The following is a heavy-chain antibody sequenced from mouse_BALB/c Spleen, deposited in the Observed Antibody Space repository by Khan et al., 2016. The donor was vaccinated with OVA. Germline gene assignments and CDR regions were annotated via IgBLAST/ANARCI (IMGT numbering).Heavy chain of an antibody. D-gene: IGHD2-14*01. V-gene: IGHV9-4*02. J-gene: IGHJ4*01. Sequence: QIQLVQSGPELKKPGETVRISCKASGYTFTTAGIQWVQKMPGKGLKWIGWINTHSGVPKYEEDFKGRFAFSLEISVNTAYLQITNLKNEDTATYVCARVGAAYYRDDGGAMDYWGQGTSVTVSS. CDR1: GYTFTTAG. CDR3: ARVGAAYYRDDGGAMDY. CDR2: INTHSGVP.